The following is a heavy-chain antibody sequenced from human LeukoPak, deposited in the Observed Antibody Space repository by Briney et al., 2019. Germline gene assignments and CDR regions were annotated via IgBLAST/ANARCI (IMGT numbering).Heavy chain of an antibody. CDR3: ARVIPVGAVDY. V-gene: IGHV3-74*01. CDR2: INSDGSST. J-gene: IGHJ4*02. CDR1: GFTFSSYW. Sequence: GGSLRLSCAASGFTFSSYWMHWVRQAPGKGLVWVSRINSDGSSTSYADSVKGRFTISRDNAKNTLYLQMNSLRAEDTAVYYCARVIPVGAVDYWGQGTLVTVSS. D-gene: IGHD1-26*01.